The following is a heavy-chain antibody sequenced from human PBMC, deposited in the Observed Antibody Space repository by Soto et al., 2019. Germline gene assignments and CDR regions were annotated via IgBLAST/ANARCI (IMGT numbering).Heavy chain of an antibody. D-gene: IGHD3-10*01. CDR2: IYYTGST. CDR3: ASRELFHAFDP. J-gene: IGHJ5*02. V-gene: IGHV4-30-4*01. CDR1: GGSITSGDYY. Sequence: SETLSLTCTVSGGSITSGDYYWSWIRQPPGKGLEWIGYIYYTGSTYYNPSLKSRITISIDTSKNQFSLNLSSVTAADTADYYCASRELFHAFDPWGQGTLVTVSS.